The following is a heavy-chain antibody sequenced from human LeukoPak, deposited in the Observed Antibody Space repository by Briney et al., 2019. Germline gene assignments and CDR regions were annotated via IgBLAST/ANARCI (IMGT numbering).Heavy chain of an antibody. D-gene: IGHD6-13*01. Sequence: SETLSLTCTVSGGSISSYYWSWIRQPAGKGLEWIGRIYTSGSTNYNPSLKSRVTMSVDTSKNQFSLKLSSVTAADTAVYYCARSYSSSWYVSVRFDPWGQGTLVTVSS. CDR3: ARSYSSSWYVSVRFDP. CDR1: GGSISSYY. J-gene: IGHJ5*02. CDR2: IYTSGST. V-gene: IGHV4-4*07.